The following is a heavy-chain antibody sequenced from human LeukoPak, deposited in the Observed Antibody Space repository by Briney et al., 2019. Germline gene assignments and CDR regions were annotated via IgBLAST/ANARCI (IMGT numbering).Heavy chain of an antibody. CDR3: ARDHDILTGFDY. CDR1: GGTFSSYA. CDR2: IIPIFGIA. D-gene: IGHD3-9*01. Sequence: ASVKVSCKASGGTFSSYAISWVRQAPGRGLEWMGRIIPIFGIANYAQKFQGRVTITADKSTSTAYMELSSLRSEDTAVYYCARDHDILTGFDYWGQGTLVTVSS. J-gene: IGHJ4*02. V-gene: IGHV1-69*04.